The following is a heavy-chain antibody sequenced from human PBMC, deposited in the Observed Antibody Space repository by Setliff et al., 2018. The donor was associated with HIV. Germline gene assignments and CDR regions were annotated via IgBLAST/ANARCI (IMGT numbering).Heavy chain of an antibody. J-gene: IGHJ4*02. Sequence: SETLSLTCTVSGGSISSGGYYWSWIRQHPGKGLEWIGYIYYSGSTYYNPSLKSRVTISVDKSRKYFSLKLPSVTAADTAVYYCARDEPKNTEAAPGYWGQGTLVTVSS. D-gene: IGHD6-6*01. CDR1: GGSISSGGYY. V-gene: IGHV4-31*03. CDR3: ARDEPKNTEAAPGY. CDR2: IYYSGST.